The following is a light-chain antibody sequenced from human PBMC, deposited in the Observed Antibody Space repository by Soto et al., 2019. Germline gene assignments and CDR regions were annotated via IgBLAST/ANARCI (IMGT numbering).Light chain of an antibody. CDR1: SSDVGAYTY. J-gene: IGLJ2*01. Sequence: QSVLTQPASVSGSPGQSITISCTVTSSDVGAYTYVSWYQQHPGKAPKLIIFDVSSRPSGFFNRFSGSKSGNTASLTISGLQAEDEADYYCSSYTSTTTLVLFGGGTKLTVL. V-gene: IGLV2-14*01. CDR2: DVS. CDR3: SSYTSTTTLVL.